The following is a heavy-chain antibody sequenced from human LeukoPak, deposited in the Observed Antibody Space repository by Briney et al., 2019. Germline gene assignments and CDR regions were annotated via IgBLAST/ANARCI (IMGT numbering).Heavy chain of an antibody. Sequence: SETLSLTCTVSGGSISSYYWSWIRQPPGKGLEWIGYIYYSGSTNYNPSLKSRVTISVDTSKSQFSLKLSSVTAADTAVYYCARSDCSGGSCYTPEVSWFDPWGQGTLVTVSS. V-gene: IGHV4-59*01. CDR2: IYYSGST. CDR1: GGSISSYY. CDR3: ARSDCSGGSCYTPEVSWFDP. D-gene: IGHD2-15*01. J-gene: IGHJ5*02.